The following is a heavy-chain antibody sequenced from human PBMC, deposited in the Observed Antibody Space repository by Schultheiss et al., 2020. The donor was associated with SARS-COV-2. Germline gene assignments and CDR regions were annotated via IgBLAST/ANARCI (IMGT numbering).Heavy chain of an antibody. Sequence: GSLRLSCAASGFTFSSYAMSWVRQAPGKGLEWVSAISGSGGSTYYADSVKGRFTISRDNSKNTLYLQMNSLRAEDTAVYYCARDYGSGSKFDYWGQGTLVTVSS. CDR2: ISGSGGST. V-gene: IGHV3-23*01. D-gene: IGHD3-10*01. J-gene: IGHJ4*02. CDR1: GFTFSSYA. CDR3: ARDYGSGSKFDY.